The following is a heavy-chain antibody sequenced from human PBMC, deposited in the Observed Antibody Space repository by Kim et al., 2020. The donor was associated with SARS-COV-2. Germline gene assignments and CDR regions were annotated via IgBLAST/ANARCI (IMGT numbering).Heavy chain of an antibody. J-gene: IGHJ3*02. D-gene: IGHD3-3*01. CDR1: GFTFSSYG. V-gene: IGHV3-33*01. CDR3: ARGGVVGFASAFDI. CDR2: IWYDGSNK. Sequence: GGSLRLSCAASGFTFSSYGMHWVRQAPGKGLEWVAVIWYDGSNKYYADSVKGRFTISRDNSKNTRYLQMNSLRAEDTAVYYCARGGVVGFASAFDIWGQGTMVTVSS.